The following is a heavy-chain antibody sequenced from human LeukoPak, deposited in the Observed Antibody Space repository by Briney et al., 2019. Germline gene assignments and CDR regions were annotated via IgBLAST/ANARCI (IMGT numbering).Heavy chain of an antibody. Sequence: KPSETLSLTCTVSGGSISSSSDYWGWIRQPPGEGLEWIGSIYFSGSTYYNPSLKSRVTISVDTSKNQFSLKLSSVTAADTAVYYCARQGQWPIFDYWGQGTLVTVSS. CDR2: IYFSGST. V-gene: IGHV4-39*01. CDR1: GGSISSSSDY. J-gene: IGHJ4*02. CDR3: ARQGQWPIFDY. D-gene: IGHD6-19*01.